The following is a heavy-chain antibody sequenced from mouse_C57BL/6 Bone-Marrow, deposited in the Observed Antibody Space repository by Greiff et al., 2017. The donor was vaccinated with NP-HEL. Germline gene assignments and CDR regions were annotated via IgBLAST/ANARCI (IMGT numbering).Heavy chain of an antibody. J-gene: IGHJ3*01. CDR3: AREGFAY. Sequence: DVMLVESGGGLVKPGGSLKLSCAASGFTFSSYAMSWVRQTPEKRLEWVATISDGGSYTYYPDNVKGRVTISRDNAKNNLYLQMSHLKSEDTAMYYCAREGFAYWGQGTLVTVSA. CDR2: ISDGGSYT. V-gene: IGHV5-4*01. CDR1: GFTFSSYA.